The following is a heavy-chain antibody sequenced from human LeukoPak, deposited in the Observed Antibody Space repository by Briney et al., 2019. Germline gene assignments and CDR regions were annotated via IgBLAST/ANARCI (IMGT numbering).Heavy chain of an antibody. J-gene: IGHJ5*02. CDR3: ARKGGGTMVRYNWFDP. Sequence: GASVKVSCKASGYTFTGYYMHWVRQAHGQGLEWMGWINPNGGGTNYAPKFQGRVTMTRDTSISTAYMELSRLRSDDTAVYYCARKGGGTMVRYNWFDPWGQGTLVTVSS. CDR1: GYTFTGYY. D-gene: IGHD3-10*01. V-gene: IGHV1-2*02. CDR2: INPNGGGT.